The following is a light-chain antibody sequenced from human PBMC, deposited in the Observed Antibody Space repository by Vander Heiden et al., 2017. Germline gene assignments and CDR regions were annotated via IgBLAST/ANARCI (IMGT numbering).Light chain of an antibody. V-gene: IGLV3-21*02. CDR2: DDS. J-gene: IGLJ2*01. CDR1: NIGSKS. CDR3: QVWDSSSDQEV. Sequence: SFVLTQPPSVSVAPGQTPTLTCGGNNIGSKSVHWYQQKPGQAPGLVVYDDSDRPSGIPERFSGSNSGNTATLTISRVEAGDEADYYCQVWDSSSDQEVFGGGTKLTVL.